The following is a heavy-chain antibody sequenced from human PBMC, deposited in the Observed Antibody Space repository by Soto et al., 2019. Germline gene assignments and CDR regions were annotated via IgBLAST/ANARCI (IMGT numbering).Heavy chain of an antibody. Sequence: GGSLRLSCATSGFTSSSYEMNWVRLAPGKGLEWISYISSTGSTKHYADSVTGRFTISRDNAKNSLSLQMNSLRVEDTAVYYCARDGGGWGRGTLVTVSS. CDR1: GFTSSSYE. D-gene: IGHD3-16*01. J-gene: IGHJ4*02. V-gene: IGHV3-48*03. CDR2: ISSTGSTK. CDR3: ARDGGG.